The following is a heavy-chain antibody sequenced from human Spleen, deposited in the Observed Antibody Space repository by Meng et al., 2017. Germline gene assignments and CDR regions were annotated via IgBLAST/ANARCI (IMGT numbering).Heavy chain of an antibody. CDR2: IYPGDSDT. CDR3: VRQGYSNSYFYSYGMDV. Sequence: GESLKISCKGSGYSFTSYWIGWVRQMPGKGLEWMGIIYPGDSDTRYSPSFQGQVTISADKSISTAYLQWSSLKASDTAMYYCVRQGYSNSYFYSYGMDVWGQGTTVTVSS. V-gene: IGHV5-51*01. CDR1: GYSFTSYW. D-gene: IGHD4-11*01. J-gene: IGHJ6*02.